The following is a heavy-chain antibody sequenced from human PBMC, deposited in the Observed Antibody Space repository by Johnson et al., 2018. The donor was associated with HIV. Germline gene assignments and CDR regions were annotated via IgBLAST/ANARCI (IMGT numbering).Heavy chain of an antibody. D-gene: IGHD1-7*01. V-gene: IGHV3-30*18. CDR2: ISYDGSNK. Sequence: QVHLVESGGGVVQPGRSLRLSCAVSGFTFSSYGMHWVRRAPGKGLEWVAVISYDGSNKYYADSVKGRFTISRDNSKNTLYLQMGSLRTEDMAVYYCAKDGPFGWNYLIGHDAFDIWGQGTMVTVSS. CDR1: GFTFSSYG. J-gene: IGHJ3*02. CDR3: AKDGPFGWNYLIGHDAFDI.